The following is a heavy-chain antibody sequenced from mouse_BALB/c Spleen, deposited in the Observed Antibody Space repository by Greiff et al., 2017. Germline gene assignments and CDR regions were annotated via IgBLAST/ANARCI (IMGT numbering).Heavy chain of an antibody. Sequence: VQLQQPGAELVRPGASVKLSCKASGYTFTSYWINWVKQRPGQGLEWIGNIYPSDSYTNYNQKFKDKATLTVDKSSSTAYMQLSSPTSEDSAVYYCTRFLYDGYLDYWGQGTSVTVSS. CDR3: TRFLYDGYLDY. CDR1: GYTFTSYW. V-gene: IGHV1-69*02. D-gene: IGHD2-3*01. CDR2: IYPSDSYT. J-gene: IGHJ4*01.